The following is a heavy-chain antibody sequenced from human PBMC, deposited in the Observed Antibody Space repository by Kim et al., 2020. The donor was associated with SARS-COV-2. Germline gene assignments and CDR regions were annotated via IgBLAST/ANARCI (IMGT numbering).Heavy chain of an antibody. V-gene: IGHV3-30*03. CDR2: ISYDGSNK. Sequence: GGSLRLSCAVSGFSFSRSGMHWVLQAPGKGLEWVAIISYDGSNKEYTDSVKGRFTISRDDAKNTLYLQMNSLREEDTAVYYCVARSMVRGAGYGMDVWGQGTTVTVSS. CDR1: GFSFSRSG. J-gene: IGHJ6*02. D-gene: IGHD3-10*01. CDR3: VARSMVRGAGYGMDV.